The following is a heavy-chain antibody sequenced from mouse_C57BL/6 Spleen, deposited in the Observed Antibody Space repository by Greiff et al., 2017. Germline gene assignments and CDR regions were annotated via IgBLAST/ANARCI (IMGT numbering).Heavy chain of an antibody. Sequence: EVKLMESGPELVKPGASVKMSCKASGYTFTDYNMHWVKQSHGKSLEWIGYINPNNGGTSYNQKFKGKATLTVNKSSSTAYMELRSLTSEDSAVYYCAIDSSGYLFAYWGQGTLVTVSA. D-gene: IGHD3-2*02. J-gene: IGHJ3*01. CDR2: INPNNGGT. V-gene: IGHV1-22*01. CDR3: AIDSSGYLFAY. CDR1: GYTFTDYN.